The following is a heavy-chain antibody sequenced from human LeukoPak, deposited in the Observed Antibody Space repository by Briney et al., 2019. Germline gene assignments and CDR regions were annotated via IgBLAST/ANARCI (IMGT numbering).Heavy chain of an antibody. D-gene: IGHD3-16*01. CDR2: ISYDGSNK. CDR1: GFTFSSYA. CDR3: AKEPGEGGSAFDY. V-gene: IGHV3-30-3*01. J-gene: IGHJ4*02. Sequence: GGSLRLSCAASGFTFSSYAMHWVRQAPGKGLEWVAVISYDGSNKYYADSVKGRFTISRDNSKKTVYLQMSSLTIEDTAVYYCAKEPGEGGSAFDYWGQGTLVTVYS.